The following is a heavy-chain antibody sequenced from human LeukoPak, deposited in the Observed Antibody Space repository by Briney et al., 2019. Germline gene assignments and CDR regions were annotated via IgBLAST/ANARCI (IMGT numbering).Heavy chain of an antibody. D-gene: IGHD2-2*02. CDR1: GYTFSNNG. Sequence: ASVKVSCKASGYTFSNNGISWVRLAPGQGLEWMGWISVYNSNTNSAHNLQGRVTMTTDTSTSTAYMELRSLRSDDTAVYYCARMGCNSASCYTLDYWGQGTLVTVSS. J-gene: IGHJ4*02. CDR2: ISVYNSNT. CDR3: ARMGCNSASCYTLDY. V-gene: IGHV1-18*01.